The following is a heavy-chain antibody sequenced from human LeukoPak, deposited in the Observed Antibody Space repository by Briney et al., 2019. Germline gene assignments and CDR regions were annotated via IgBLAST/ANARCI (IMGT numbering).Heavy chain of an antibody. D-gene: IGHD3-16*01. CDR3: ARVHVQDWYFDL. CDR2: IYYSGST. CDR1: GDSISSYY. Sequence: SETLSLTCTVSGDSISSYYWSWIRQPPGKGLEWIGYIYYSGSTNYNPSLKSRVTISVDTSRNQFSLKLISLTAADTAVYYCARVHVQDWYFDLWGRGTLVTVSS. V-gene: IGHV4-59*01. J-gene: IGHJ2*01.